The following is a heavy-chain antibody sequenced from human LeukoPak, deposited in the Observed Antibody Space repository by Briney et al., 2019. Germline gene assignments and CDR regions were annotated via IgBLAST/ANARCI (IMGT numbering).Heavy chain of an antibody. Sequence: GGSLRLSCAASGFTFSSYGMHWVRQAPGKGLEWVAVISYDGSNKYYADSVKGRFTISRDNSKNTLYLQMSSLRAEDTAVYYCEVVVAATPYAFDIWGQGTVVTVSS. CDR3: EVVVAATPYAFDI. CDR1: GFTFSSYG. J-gene: IGHJ3*02. V-gene: IGHV3-30*03. CDR2: ISYDGSNK. D-gene: IGHD2-15*01.